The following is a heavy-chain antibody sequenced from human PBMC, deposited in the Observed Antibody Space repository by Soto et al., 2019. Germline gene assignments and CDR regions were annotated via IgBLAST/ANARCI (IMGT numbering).Heavy chain of an antibody. V-gene: IGHV3-33*01. Sequence: GGSLRLSCAASGFTFSSYGMHWVRQAPGKGLEWVAVIWYDGSNKYYADSVKGRFTISRDNSKNTLYLQMNSLRAEDTAVYYCARVSATPYAFDIWGQGTMVTVSS. CDR3: ARVSATPYAFDI. CDR2: IWYDGSNK. D-gene: IGHD6-25*01. CDR1: GFTFSSYG. J-gene: IGHJ3*02.